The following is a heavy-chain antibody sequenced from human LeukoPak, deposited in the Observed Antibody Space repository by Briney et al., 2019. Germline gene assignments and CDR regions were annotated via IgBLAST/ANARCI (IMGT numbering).Heavy chain of an antibody. CDR2: VRYDGNNP. CDR1: GFTFSSYD. CDR3: ARGSRYGDYPYYCDF. D-gene: IGHD4-17*01. Sequence: GGALRLSCAASGFTFSSYDMSWVRQAPGRGLEWVAFVRYDGNNPYYSASVKGRFTISRDNSKNTVLLQMNNLRLEDAAVYYCARGSRYGDYPYYCDFWGQGTLVTVSS. V-gene: IGHV3-30*02. J-gene: IGHJ4*02.